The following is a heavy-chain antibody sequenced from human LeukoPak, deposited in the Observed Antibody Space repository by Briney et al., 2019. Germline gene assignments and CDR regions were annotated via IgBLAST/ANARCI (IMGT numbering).Heavy chain of an antibody. Sequence: ASVKVSCKASGYTFTSYAMNWVRQAPGQGLEWMGWINTNTGNPTYAQGFTGRFVFALDTSVSTAYLQISSLKAEDTAVYYCARGYCSSTSCYGGSYWGQGTLVTVSS. CDR1: GYTFTSYA. CDR2: INTNTGNP. D-gene: IGHD2-2*01. V-gene: IGHV7-4-1*02. J-gene: IGHJ4*02. CDR3: ARGYCSSTSCYGGSY.